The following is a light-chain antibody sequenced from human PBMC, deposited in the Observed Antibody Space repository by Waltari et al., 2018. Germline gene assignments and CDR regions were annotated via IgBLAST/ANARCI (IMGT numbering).Light chain of an antibody. CDR3: SSYVGADTAV. CDR1: ARDIGAHDS. CDR2: DVN. Sequence: QSALTQPPSASGSPGQSITIPCTGSARDIGAHDSVSWYQQHPGKAPKLLLYDVNRRPSGVPFRFSGSKSGNTASLTVSGLQTEDEANYYCSSYVGADTAVFGPGTKVTVL. J-gene: IGLJ1*01. V-gene: IGLV2-8*01.